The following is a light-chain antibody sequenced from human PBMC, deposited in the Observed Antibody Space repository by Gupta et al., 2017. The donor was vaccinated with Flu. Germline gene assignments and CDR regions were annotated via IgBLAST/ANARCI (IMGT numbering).Light chain of an antibody. V-gene: IGLV2-14*01. J-gene: IGLJ1*01. CDR3: SSYTSTTTPGV. CDR2: EVS. CDR1: SSDVGGYNY. Sequence: QSALTQPASVSGSPGQSITISCTGTSSDVGGYNYVSWYQQHPGKAHKLMIYEVSNRPSGVSNRFSGSKSGNTASLTISGLHSEDEADYFCSSYTSTTTPGVFGTGTRVTVL.